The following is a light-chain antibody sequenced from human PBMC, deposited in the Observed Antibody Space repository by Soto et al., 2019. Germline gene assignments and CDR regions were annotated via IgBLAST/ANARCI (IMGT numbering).Light chain of an antibody. CDR2: AAS. J-gene: IGKJ3*01. Sequence: IQMTQSPSSLSASVGDRVTITCRASQSISIYLNWYQQKPEKAPKLLIYAASSLQSGVPSRFSADGSGTDFTLTISRLQPEDFATYYCQQSSRTPPFTFGPGTKVDIK. CDR1: QSISIY. CDR3: QQSSRTPPFT. V-gene: IGKV1-39*01.